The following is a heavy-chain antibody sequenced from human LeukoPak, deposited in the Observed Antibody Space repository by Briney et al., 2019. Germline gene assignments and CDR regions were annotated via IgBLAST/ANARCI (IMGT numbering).Heavy chain of an antibody. Sequence: SETLSLTCTVSGGAINSYYWTWIRLTPGKGLEWIGYMYYRGITDYNPSLKSRVTISIDASKTQFSLKLTSVTAADTAVYYCAKGRRWRYGELSWFDIWGQGTMVSVSS. V-gene: IGHV4-59*01. CDR3: AKGRRWRYGELSWFDI. D-gene: IGHD3-16*02. CDR1: GGAINSYY. J-gene: IGHJ3*02. CDR2: MYYRGIT.